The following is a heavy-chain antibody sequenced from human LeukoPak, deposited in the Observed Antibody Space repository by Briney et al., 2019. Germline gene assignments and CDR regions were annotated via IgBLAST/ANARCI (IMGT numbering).Heavy chain of an antibody. CDR3: ARPLRGSSHDY. V-gene: IGHV5-51*01. CDR2: IYPGDADT. D-gene: IGHD1-26*01. J-gene: IGHJ4*02. Sequence: GESLKISCKGFGYSFTSYWIGWVRQIPGKGLEGMWIIYPGDADTRHSPSFQGQVTISADKSISTAYLQWSSLKASDTAMYYCARPLRGSSHDYWGQGTLVTVSS. CDR1: GYSFTSYW.